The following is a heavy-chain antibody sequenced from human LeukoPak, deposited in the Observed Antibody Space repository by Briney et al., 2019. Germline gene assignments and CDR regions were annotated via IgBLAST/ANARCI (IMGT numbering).Heavy chain of an antibody. CDR1: GYTFTSYD. Sequence: ASVKVSCKASGYTFTSYDINWVRQATGQGLEWMGWINPNSGGTNYAQKFQGRVTMTRDTSISTAYMELSRLRSDDTAVYYCAREGWEPDAFDIWGQGTMVTVSS. CDR3: AREGWEPDAFDI. CDR2: INPNSGGT. V-gene: IGHV1-2*02. J-gene: IGHJ3*02. D-gene: IGHD1-26*01.